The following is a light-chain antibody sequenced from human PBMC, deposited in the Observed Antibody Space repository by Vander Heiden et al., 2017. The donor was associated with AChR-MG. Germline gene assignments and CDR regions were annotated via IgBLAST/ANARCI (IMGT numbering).Light chain of an antibody. Sequence: EIVLTQSPGTLSLSPGDRATLSCRASQSVSSSYLAWYQQKPGQAPRLLIYGASSRATGIPDRFSGSGSGTDFTLTISRLEPEDFAVYYCQQDGSSPETFGQGTKVEIK. J-gene: IGKJ1*01. CDR2: GAS. CDR3: QQDGSSPET. V-gene: IGKV3-20*01. CDR1: QSVSSSY.